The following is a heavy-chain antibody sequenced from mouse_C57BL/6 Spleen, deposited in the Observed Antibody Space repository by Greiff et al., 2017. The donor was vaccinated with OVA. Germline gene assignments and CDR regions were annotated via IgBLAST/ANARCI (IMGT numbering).Heavy chain of an antibody. CDR1: GYTFTSYW. J-gene: IGHJ3*01. CDR3: ARRDDGYQFAY. D-gene: IGHD2-3*01. Sequence: QVQLQQPGAELVKPGASVKLSCKASGYTFTSYWMQWVKQRPGQGLEWIGEIDPSDSYTNYNQKFKDKATLTVDTSSSTAYMQLSSLTSEDSAVYYCARRDDGYQFAYWGQGTLVTVSA. V-gene: IGHV1-50*01. CDR2: IDPSDSYT.